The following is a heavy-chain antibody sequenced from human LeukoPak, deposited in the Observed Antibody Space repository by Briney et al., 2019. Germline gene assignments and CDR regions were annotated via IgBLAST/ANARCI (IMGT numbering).Heavy chain of an antibody. V-gene: IGHV3-74*01. CDR2: INSDGSST. D-gene: IGHD2/OR15-2a*01. CDR1: GFTFSSYW. Sequence: NPGGSLRLSCAASGFTFSSYWMHWVRQGPGKVLVWVSRINSDGSSTSYADSVKGRFTISRDNAKNTLYLQMNSLRAEDTGVYYCARDPMGSTNYWGQGSLVTVSS. J-gene: IGHJ4*02. CDR3: ARDPMGSTNY.